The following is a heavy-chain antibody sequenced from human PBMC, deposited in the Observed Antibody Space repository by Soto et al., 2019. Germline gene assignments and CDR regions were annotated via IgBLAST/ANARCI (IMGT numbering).Heavy chain of an antibody. J-gene: IGHJ4*02. CDR2: ISSSSSYI. CDR3: ARDGGLIPNYFDY. V-gene: IGHV3-21*01. Sequence: GGSLRLSCAASGFTFSSYSMNWVRQAPGKGLEWVSSISSSSSYIYYADSVKGRFTISRDNAKNSLYLQMNSLRAEDTAVYYCARDGGLIPNYFDYWGQGTLVTVSS. CDR1: GFTFSSYS. D-gene: IGHD3-22*01.